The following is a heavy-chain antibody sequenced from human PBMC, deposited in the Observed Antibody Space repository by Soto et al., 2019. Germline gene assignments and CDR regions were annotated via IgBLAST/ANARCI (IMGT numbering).Heavy chain of an antibody. CDR1: GGSISSGGYY. V-gene: IGHV4-31*03. J-gene: IGHJ3*02. Sequence: QVQLQESGPGLVKPSQTLSLTCSVSGGSISSGGYYWSWTRQHPGKGLEWIGLLYYGGSTFFNPSFKLRVSISVDTSKNLFSLTLSSVTAADTAIYYCARYSTNRAAFDIWGQGTMVTVSS. CDR3: ARYSTNRAAFDI. CDR2: LYYGGST. D-gene: IGHD1-26*01.